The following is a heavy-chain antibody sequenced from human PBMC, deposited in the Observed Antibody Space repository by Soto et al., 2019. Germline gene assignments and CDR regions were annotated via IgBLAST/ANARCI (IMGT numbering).Heavy chain of an antibody. V-gene: IGHV3-74*01. Sequence: GGSLRLSCAASGFTFSSYWMHWVRQAPGKGLVWVSRINSDGSSTSYADSVKGRFTISRDNAKNTLYLQMNSLRAEDTAVYYCAKDPGYSYGQGYYYYGLDVWGQGTTVPVSS. CDR3: AKDPGYSYGQGYYYYGLDV. J-gene: IGHJ6*02. CDR2: INSDGSST. CDR1: GFTFSSYW. D-gene: IGHD5-18*01.